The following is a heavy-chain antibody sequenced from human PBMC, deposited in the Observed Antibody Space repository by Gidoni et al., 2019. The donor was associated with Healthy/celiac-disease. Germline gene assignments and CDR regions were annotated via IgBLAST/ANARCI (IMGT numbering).Heavy chain of an antibody. V-gene: IGHV3-30*18. CDR1: GFTFSSYG. Sequence: QVQLVESGGGVVQPGRSLRLSCAASGFTFSSYGMHWVRQAPGKGLEWVAVISYDGSNKYYADSVKGRFTISRDNSKNTLYLQMNSLRAEETAVYYCAKDRYGDYLFMDYWGQGTLVTVSS. CDR2: ISYDGSNK. D-gene: IGHD4-17*01. CDR3: AKDRYGDYLFMDY. J-gene: IGHJ4*02.